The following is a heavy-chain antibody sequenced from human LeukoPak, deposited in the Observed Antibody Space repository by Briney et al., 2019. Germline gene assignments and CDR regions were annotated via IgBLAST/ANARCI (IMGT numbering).Heavy chain of an antibody. J-gene: IGHJ6*03. CDR1: GYTFTGYY. Sequence: GASVKVSCKASGYTFTGYYMHWVRQAPGQGLEWMGWIDPNSGGTNYAQKFQGRVTMTRDTSISTAYMELSRLRSDDTAVYYCATPPPRERSTYPLYYYYYMDVWGKGTTVTVSS. CDR2: IDPNSGGT. D-gene: IGHD1-26*01. V-gene: IGHV1-2*02. CDR3: ATPPPRERSTYPLYYYYYMDV.